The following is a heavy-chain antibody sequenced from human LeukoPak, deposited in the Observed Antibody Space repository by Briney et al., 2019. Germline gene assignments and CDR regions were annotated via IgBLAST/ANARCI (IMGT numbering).Heavy chain of an antibody. CDR2: INPNSGGT. Sequence: GASVKVSCKASGYTFTDYYIHWVRQAPGQGLEGMGWINPNSGGTNYAQKFQGRVTMTRDTSISTAYMELSRLRSDDTAVYYCARDQVVGATYDAFDIWGQGTMVTVSS. V-gene: IGHV1-2*02. J-gene: IGHJ3*02. D-gene: IGHD1-26*01. CDR1: GYTFTDYY. CDR3: ARDQVVGATYDAFDI.